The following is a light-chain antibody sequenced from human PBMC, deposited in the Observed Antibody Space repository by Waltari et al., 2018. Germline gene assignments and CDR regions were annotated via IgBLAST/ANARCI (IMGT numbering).Light chain of an antibody. V-gene: IGKV1-39*01. CDR2: TAS. CDR3: QQSDSLPLT. CDR1: QTISRF. J-gene: IGKJ4*01. Sequence: IQLTQSPSSLSASVGDRVTITCRASQTISRFLNWYQQKPGKAPQLLIYTASNLQDGVPSRFSGSGSGSDFTLTFSSLHPEDFGTYYCQQSDSLPLTFAGGTTVEI.